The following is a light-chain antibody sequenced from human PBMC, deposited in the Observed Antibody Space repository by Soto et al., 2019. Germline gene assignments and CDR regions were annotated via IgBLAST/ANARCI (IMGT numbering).Light chain of an antibody. CDR1: SSDVGRYNY. CDR2: EVT. CDR3: SSYTSSSTWV. Sequence: QSALTQPASVSGSPGQSITISCTGTSSDVGRYNYVSWYQQLPGKAPKLMIYEVTDRPSGVSNRFSGSKSGNTASLNFSWLQAEDEADYFCSSYTSSSTWVFGGGTK. V-gene: IGLV2-14*01. J-gene: IGLJ3*02.